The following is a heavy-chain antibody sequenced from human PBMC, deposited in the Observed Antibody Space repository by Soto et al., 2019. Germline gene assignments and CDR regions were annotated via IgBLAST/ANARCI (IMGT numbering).Heavy chain of an antibody. Sequence: GGSLRLSCAASGFTFSSYDMHWVRQATGKGLEWVSAIGTAGDTYYPGSVKGRFTISRENAKNSLYLQMNSLRAGDTAVYYCARAITMVRGVMTPSDAFDIWGQGTMVTVSS. CDR3: ARAITMVRGVMTPSDAFDI. CDR2: IGTAGDT. CDR1: GFTFSSYD. J-gene: IGHJ3*02. D-gene: IGHD3-10*01. V-gene: IGHV3-13*01.